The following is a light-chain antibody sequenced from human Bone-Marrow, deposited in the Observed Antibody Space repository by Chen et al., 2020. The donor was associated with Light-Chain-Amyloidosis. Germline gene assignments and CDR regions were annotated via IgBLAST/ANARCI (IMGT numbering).Light chain of an antibody. CDR2: WAS. V-gene: IGKV4-1*01. CDR3: QQYYRAQT. CDR1: QSILYSPRKKDY. Sequence: IGMTQSPDSLAVSLGAMATIHCTSSQSILYSPRKKDYLAWYQHKPGQPPKLLIYWASIRESGVPDLFSGSGSGTDFTITISSLQAEDVAVYFCQQYYRAQTFGQGTKVEIK. J-gene: IGKJ1*01.